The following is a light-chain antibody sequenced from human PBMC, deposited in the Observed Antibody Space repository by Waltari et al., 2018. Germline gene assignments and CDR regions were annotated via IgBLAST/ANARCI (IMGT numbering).Light chain of an antibody. CDR1: SSDVGGYNY. V-gene: IGLV2-14*01. CDR2: EVS. Sequence: QSALTQPASVSGSPGQSITISCTGTSSDVGGYNYVSWYQQHPGKAPKPMIYEVSNRPSGVSNRVSGSKSGNTASLTISGLQAEDEADYYCSSYTSSSTGGYVFGTGTKVTVL. CDR3: SSYTSSSTGGYV. J-gene: IGLJ1*01.